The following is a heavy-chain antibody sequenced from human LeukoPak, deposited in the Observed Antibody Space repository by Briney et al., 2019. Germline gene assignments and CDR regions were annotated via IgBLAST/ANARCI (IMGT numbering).Heavy chain of an antibody. V-gene: IGHV4-4*02. D-gene: IGHD6-19*01. CDR1: GGSISSSNW. Sequence: SETLSLTCAVSGGSISSSNWWSWVRQPPGKGLEWIGEIYHSGSTNYNPSLKSRVTISVDKSKNQFSLKLSSVTAADTAVYYCARDLGGEISGWYLDYWGQGTLVTVSS. CDR3: ARDLGGEISGWYLDY. CDR2: IYHSGST. J-gene: IGHJ4*02.